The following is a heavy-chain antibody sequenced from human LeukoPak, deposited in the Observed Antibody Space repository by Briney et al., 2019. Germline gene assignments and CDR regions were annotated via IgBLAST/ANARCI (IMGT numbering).Heavy chain of an antibody. CDR2: IIPIFGTA. V-gene: IGHV1-69*06. CDR3: ARGTQPYPVLLWFGEEPRDYFDY. Sequence: GSSVKVSCKASGGTFSSYAISWVRQAPGQGLEWMGGIIPIFGTANYAQKFQGRVTITADKSTSTAYMELSSLRSEDTAVYYCARGTQPYPVLLWFGEEPRDYFDYWGQGTLVTVSS. CDR1: GGTFSSYA. D-gene: IGHD3-10*01. J-gene: IGHJ4*02.